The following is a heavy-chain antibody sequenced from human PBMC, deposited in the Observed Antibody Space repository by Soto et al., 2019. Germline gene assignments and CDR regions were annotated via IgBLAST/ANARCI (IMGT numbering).Heavy chain of an antibody. D-gene: IGHD2-2*02. Sequence: EVQLVESGGGLVQPGGSLRLSCAASGFTFSSYWMSWVRQAPGKGLEWVANIKQGGSEKYYVDSVKGRVTISRDNAKNSVYLQMNSLRAEDTAVYYCARGYRLYYLDRWGQGALITVSS. CDR1: GFTFSSYW. V-gene: IGHV3-7*01. CDR2: IKQGGSEK. J-gene: IGHJ4*02. CDR3: ARGYRLYYLDR.